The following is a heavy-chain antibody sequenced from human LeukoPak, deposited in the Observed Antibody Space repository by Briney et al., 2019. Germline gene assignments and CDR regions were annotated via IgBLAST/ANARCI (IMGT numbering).Heavy chain of an antibody. V-gene: IGHV3-23*01. J-gene: IGHJ4*02. D-gene: IGHD2-8*02. Sequence: GGFLRLSCAASGFTFSSYSMNWVRQAPGKGLEWVSSISGSGGSTYYADSVKGRFTISRDNSKNTLYLQMNSLRAEDTAVYYCANTGGLGYWGQGSLVTVCS. CDR3: ANTGGLGY. CDR1: GFTFSSYS. CDR2: ISGSGGST.